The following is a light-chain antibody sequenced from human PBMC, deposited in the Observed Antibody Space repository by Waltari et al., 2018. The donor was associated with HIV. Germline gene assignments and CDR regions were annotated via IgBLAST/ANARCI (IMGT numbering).Light chain of an antibody. Sequence: DIQMTQSPSLVSASVGDRVTITCRTSQSISTWLSWYQQKPGTVPTLLIFASSTLHSGIPGRFSGSGSGTNFTLSISNIQPDDFAIYHCQQAHSLPWTFGQGTKVE. J-gene: IGKJ1*01. CDR2: ASS. V-gene: IGKV1-12*01. CDR1: QSISTW. CDR3: QQAHSLPWT.